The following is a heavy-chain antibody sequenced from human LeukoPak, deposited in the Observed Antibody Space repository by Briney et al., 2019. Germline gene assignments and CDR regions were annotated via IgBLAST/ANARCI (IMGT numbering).Heavy chain of an antibody. CDR2: ISYDGTNK. CDR1: GFTFSNYD. J-gene: IGHJ4*02. Sequence: GGSLRLSCAASGFTFSNYDMHWVRQAPGKGLEWVAVISYDGTNKYYADSVKGRFTISRDNSKSTLYLQMNSLRAEDTAVYYCARCQYYFDSSGYYFDYWGQGTLVTVSS. D-gene: IGHD3-22*01. CDR3: ARCQYYFDSSGYYFDY. V-gene: IGHV3-30*03.